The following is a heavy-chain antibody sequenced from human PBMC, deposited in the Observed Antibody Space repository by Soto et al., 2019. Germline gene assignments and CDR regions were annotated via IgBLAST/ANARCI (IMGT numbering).Heavy chain of an antibody. D-gene: IGHD2-21*01. CDR3: ARDLDFGGAEDY. J-gene: IGHJ4*02. Sequence: EVQLVESGGGLVKPGGSLRLSCAASGFTFSSYSMNWVRQAPGKGLEWVSSISSSSSYIYYADSVKGRFTISRDNAKNSLYLQMNSLRAEDTAVYYCARDLDFGGAEDYWGQGTLVTVSS. CDR1: GFTFSSYS. CDR2: ISSSSSYI. V-gene: IGHV3-21*01.